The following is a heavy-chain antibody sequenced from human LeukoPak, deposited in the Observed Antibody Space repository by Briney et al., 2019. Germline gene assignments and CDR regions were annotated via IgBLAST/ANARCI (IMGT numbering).Heavy chain of an antibody. CDR1: GYTFTANY. J-gene: IGHJ5*02. CDR2: LNPNNGDT. V-gene: IGHV1-2*06. Sequence: ASVKVSCKASGYTFTANYMHWVRQAPGQGLEWMGRLNPNNGDTTYAQKFQGRVTMTRDTSISTAYMELSSLRSDDTAVYYCAREGRNWFDPWGQGALVTVSS. CDR3: AREGRNWFDP.